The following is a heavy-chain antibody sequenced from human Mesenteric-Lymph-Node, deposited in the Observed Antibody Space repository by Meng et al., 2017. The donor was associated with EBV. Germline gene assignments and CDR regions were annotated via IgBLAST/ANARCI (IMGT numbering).Heavy chain of an antibody. V-gene: IGHV4-34*01. CDR2: SNQSGST. CDR1: GGSFSGYY. J-gene: IGHJ5*02. CDR3: ARGKTVGRSPWFDP. D-gene: IGHD4-11*01. Sequence: WGAGLLKLPGTLSLTCAVNGGSFSGYYWTWIRQSPGKGLEWSGESNQSGSTSYNPSLKSRVTISVDTSQNQFSLKLSSVTAADTAVYYCARGKTVGRSPWFDPWGQGTLVTVSS.